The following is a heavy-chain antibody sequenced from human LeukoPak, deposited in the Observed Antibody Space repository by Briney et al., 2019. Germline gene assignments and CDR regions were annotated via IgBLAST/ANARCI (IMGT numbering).Heavy chain of an antibody. Sequence: QSGGSLRLSCAASGFTFDDYAMHWVRQAPGKGLEWVSGISWNSASIGYADSVKGRFTISRDNAKNSLYLQMNSLRAEDTAVYYCAKVRRVDWFGESYYMDVWGKGTTVTISS. D-gene: IGHD3-10*01. V-gene: IGHV3-9*01. CDR3: AKVRRVDWFGESYYMDV. J-gene: IGHJ6*03. CDR2: ISWNSASI. CDR1: GFTFDDYA.